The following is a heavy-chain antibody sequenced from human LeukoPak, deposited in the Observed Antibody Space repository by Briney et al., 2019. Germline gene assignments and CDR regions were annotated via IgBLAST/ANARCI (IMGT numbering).Heavy chain of an antibody. D-gene: IGHD3-16*02. J-gene: IGHJ5*02. CDR3: ARGGMITFGGVIVYNWFDP. CDR1: GGSISGYF. Sequence: SETLSLTCTVSGGSISGYFWSWIRQPPGKGLEWIGEINHSGSTNYNPSLKSRVTISVDTSKNQFSLELSSVTAADTAVYYCARGGMITFGGVIVYNWFDPWGQGTLVTVSS. V-gene: IGHV4-34*01. CDR2: INHSGST.